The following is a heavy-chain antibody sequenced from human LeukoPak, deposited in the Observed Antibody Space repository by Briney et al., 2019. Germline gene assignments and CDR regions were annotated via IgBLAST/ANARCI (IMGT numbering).Heavy chain of an antibody. V-gene: IGHV4-39*01. CDR2: INYSGNT. Sequence: SETLSLTCTVSGGSISSSSDYWGWIRQPPGKGLEWIGTINYSGNTLYNPSLKSRVTISVDTSRNQFSLKLRSVTAADTAVYYRARQALADYFDYWGQGTLVTVSS. CDR3: ARQALADYFDY. D-gene: IGHD1-1*01. CDR1: GGSISSSSDY. J-gene: IGHJ4*02.